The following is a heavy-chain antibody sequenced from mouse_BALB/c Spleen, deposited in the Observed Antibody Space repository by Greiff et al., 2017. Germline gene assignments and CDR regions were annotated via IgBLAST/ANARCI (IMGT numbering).Heavy chain of an antibody. D-gene: IGHD1-1*02. J-gene: IGHJ3*01. Sequence: EVQLQQSGPELVKPGASVKIPCKASGYTFTDYNMDWVKQSHGKSLEWIGDINPSNGGTIYNQKFKGKATLTVDKSSSTAYMELRSLTSEDTAVYYCARSGAFAYWGQGTLVTVSA. CDR1: GYTFTDYN. V-gene: IGHV1-18*01. CDR3: ARSGAFAY. CDR2: INPSNGGT.